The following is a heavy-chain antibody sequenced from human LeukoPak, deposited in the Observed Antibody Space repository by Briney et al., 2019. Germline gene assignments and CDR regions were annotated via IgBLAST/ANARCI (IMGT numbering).Heavy chain of an antibody. J-gene: IGHJ1*01. V-gene: IGHV3-23*01. CDR2: ISGSGGST. CDR1: GFTFSSYA. CDR3: TTDPYSSGWYTTEYFRH. D-gene: IGHD6-19*01. Sequence: GGSLRLSCAASGFTFSSYAMSWVRQAPGKGLEWVSAISGSGGSTYYADSVKGRFTISRDNSKDTLYLQMNSLRAEDTAVYYCTTDPYSSGWYTTEYFRHWGQGTLVTVSS.